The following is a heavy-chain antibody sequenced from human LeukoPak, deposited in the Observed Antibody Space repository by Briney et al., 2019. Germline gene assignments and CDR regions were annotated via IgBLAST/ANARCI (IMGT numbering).Heavy chain of an antibody. D-gene: IGHD1-26*01. CDR3: ARHLGEGTYPMDR. Sequence: SETLSLTCTVSGASITDYYWSWIRQTPEMGLEYIGYIHISGKTYNNPSLKGRVTVSLDTSQNQFSLKLTSVTAADTAVYFCARHLGEGTYPMDRWGQGILATVSS. CDR1: GASITDYY. J-gene: IGHJ5*02. CDR2: IHISGKT. V-gene: IGHV4-59*08.